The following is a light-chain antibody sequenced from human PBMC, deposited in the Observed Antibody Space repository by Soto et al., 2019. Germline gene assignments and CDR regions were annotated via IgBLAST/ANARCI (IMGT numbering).Light chain of an antibody. CDR2: AAS. CDR3: QRYDNSPTWT. J-gene: IGKJ1*01. Sequence: EIVLTQSPGTLSLSPGERATLSCRASQSVGSSYLAWYQQKPGQAPRLLISAASSRATGIPDRFSGSGSCTAFTLTISRLEPEDFAVYYWQRYDNSPTWTFGQGTKVEIK. CDR1: QSVGSSY. V-gene: IGKV3-20*01.